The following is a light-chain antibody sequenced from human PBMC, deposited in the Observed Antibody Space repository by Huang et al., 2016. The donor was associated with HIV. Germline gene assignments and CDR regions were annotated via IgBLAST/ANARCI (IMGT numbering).Light chain of an antibody. CDR1: QSVSSSY. CDR2: GAS. CDR3: QQYGSSPWT. J-gene: IGKJ1*01. Sequence: EIVLTQSPGTLSLSPGERATLSCRASQSVSSSYLAWYRQKPGQAPSLLIYGASRRATGIPDRFSGSGSATDFTLTISRLEPGDFAVYFCQQYGSSPWTFGQGTKVEIK. V-gene: IGKV3-20*01.